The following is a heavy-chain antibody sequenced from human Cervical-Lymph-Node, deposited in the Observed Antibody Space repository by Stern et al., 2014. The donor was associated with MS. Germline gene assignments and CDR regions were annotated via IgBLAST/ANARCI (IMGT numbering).Heavy chain of an antibody. CDR2: IYWDDDK. D-gene: IGHD2-15*01. V-gene: IGHV2-5*02. CDR3: AHSRVKYCRGGTCYSSLFDY. J-gene: IGHJ4*02. CDR1: GFSVTTAGVG. Sequence: ESGPTLVKPTQTVTLTCTLSGFSVTTAGVGVGWIRQPPGQALEWLALIYWDDDKLYRPSLKNRLTITNDTSKNQVVLTMTNVDPVDTATYYWAHSRVKYCRGGTCYSSLFDYWGQGTLVTVSS.